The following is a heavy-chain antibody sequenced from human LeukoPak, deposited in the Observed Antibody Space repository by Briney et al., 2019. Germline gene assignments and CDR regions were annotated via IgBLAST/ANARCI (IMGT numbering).Heavy chain of an antibody. CDR3: TTPRSVWSPVYYYYGMDV. CDR1: GFTFSSYS. Sequence: PGGSLRLSCAASGFTFSSYSMNWVRQAPGKGLEWVSYISSSSSTIYHADSVKGRFTISRDNAKNSLYLQMNSLRAEDTAVYYCTTPRSVWSPVYYYYGMDVWGQGTTVTVSS. D-gene: IGHD3-10*01. J-gene: IGHJ6*02. V-gene: IGHV3-48*04. CDR2: ISSSSSTI.